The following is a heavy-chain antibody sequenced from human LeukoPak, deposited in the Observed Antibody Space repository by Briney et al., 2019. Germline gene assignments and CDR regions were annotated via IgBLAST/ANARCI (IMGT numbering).Heavy chain of an antibody. V-gene: IGHV4-38-2*02. CDR2: IYHSGST. J-gene: IGHJ5*02. D-gene: IGHD6-13*01. CDR3: ARDESSSWYRGPYNWFDP. Sequence: SETLSLTCTVSGYSISSGYYWGWIRQPPGKGLEWIGSIYHSGSTYYNPSLKSRVTTSVDTSKNQFSLKLSSVTAADTAVYYCARDESSSWYRGPYNWFDPWGQGTLVTVSS. CDR1: GYSISSGYY.